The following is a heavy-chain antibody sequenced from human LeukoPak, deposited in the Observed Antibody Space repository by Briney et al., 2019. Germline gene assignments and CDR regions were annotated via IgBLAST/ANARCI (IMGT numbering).Heavy chain of an antibody. V-gene: IGHV3-23*01. Sequence: PGGSLRLSCAASGFTFSSYAMSWVRQVPGKGLEWVSAISGSDGSTYYADSVKGRFTISRDNAKNSLYLQMNSLRAEDTAVYYCAELGITMIGGVWGKGTTVTISS. J-gene: IGHJ6*04. CDR1: GFTFSSYA. CDR2: ISGSDGST. D-gene: IGHD3-10*02. CDR3: AELGITMIGGV.